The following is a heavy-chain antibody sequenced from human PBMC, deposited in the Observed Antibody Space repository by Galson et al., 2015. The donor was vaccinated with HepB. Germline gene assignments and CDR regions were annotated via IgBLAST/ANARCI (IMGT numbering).Heavy chain of an antibody. J-gene: IGHJ6*02. CDR3: ARTFLTAYGVDV. CDR2: IFYSGTT. Sequence: ETLSLTCAVSGYSISRSNWWGWIRQPPGKGLEWIGYIFYSGTTYYNPALESLITMSLDTSRNQFSLKLTSVTAVDTAVYYCARTFLTAYGVDVWGQGTTVTVSS. CDR1: GYSISRSNW. V-gene: IGHV4-28*01.